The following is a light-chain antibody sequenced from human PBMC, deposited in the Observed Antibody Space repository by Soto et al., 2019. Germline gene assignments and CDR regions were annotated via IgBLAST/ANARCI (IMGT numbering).Light chain of an antibody. J-gene: IGKJ3*01. CDR1: QSVSSSY. CDR2: GAS. CDR3: QQYGSSPPGVT. V-gene: IGKV3-20*01. Sequence: EIVLTQSPGNLSLSPGESATLSCRATQSVSSSYLAWYQQKPGQAPRLLIYGASSRATGIPDRFSGSGSGTDFTLTISRLEPEDFAVYYCQQYGSSPPGVTFGPGTKVDIK.